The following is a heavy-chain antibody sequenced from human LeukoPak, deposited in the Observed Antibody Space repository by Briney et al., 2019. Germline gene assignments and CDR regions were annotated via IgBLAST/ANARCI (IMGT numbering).Heavy chain of an antibody. CDR1: GFTFSSYA. CDR2: ISYDGSNK. J-gene: IGHJ4*02. D-gene: IGHD6-19*01. CDR3: ARDLDSSGSGEDY. Sequence: GGSLRLSCAASGFTFSSYAMSWVRQAPGKGLEWVAVISYDGSNKYYADSVKGRFTISRDNSKNTLYLRMNSLRAEDTAVYYCARDLDSSGSGEDYWGQGTLVTVSS. V-gene: IGHV3-30-3*01.